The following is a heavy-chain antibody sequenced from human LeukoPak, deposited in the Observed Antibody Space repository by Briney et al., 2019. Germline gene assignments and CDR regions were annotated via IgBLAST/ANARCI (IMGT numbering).Heavy chain of an antibody. J-gene: IGHJ4*02. V-gene: IGHV3-23*01. CDR3: AKMLFDYYDSSGIPYYFDY. CDR2: ISGGGGST. CDR1: GFTFSSYA. Sequence: QPGGSLRLSCAASGFTFSSYAMSWVRQAPGKGLEWVSAISGGGGSTYYADSVKGRFTISRDNSKNTLYLQMNRLRAEDTAVYYCAKMLFDYYDSSGIPYYFDYWGQGTLVTVSS. D-gene: IGHD3-22*01.